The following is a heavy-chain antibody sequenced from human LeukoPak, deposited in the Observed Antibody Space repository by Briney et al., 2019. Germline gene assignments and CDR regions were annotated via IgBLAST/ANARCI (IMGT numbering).Heavy chain of an antibody. CDR2: IIPIFGTA. J-gene: IGHJ3*02. CDR3: ARDFILGRLGELSSEPYQNAFDI. Sequence: ASVKVSCKASGGTFSSYAISWVRQAPGQGLEWMGGIIPIFGTANYAQKFQGRVTITADESTSTAYMELSSLRSEDTAVYYCARDFILGRLGELSSEPYQNAFDIWGQGTMVTVSS. CDR1: GGTFSSYA. D-gene: IGHD3-16*02. V-gene: IGHV1-69*13.